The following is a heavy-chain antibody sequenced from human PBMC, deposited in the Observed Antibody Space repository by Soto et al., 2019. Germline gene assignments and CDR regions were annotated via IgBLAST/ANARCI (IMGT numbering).Heavy chain of an antibody. Sequence: EVQLVESGGGLVQPGRSLRLSCAASGFTFDDYAMHWVRQAPGRGLEWVSGISWNSGSIGYADSVKGRFTISRDNAKNSLYLQMNSLRDEDTALYYCAKESTGYDYGMDVWGQGTKVTVYS. CDR1: GFTFDDYA. V-gene: IGHV3-9*01. J-gene: IGHJ6*02. CDR2: ISWNSGSI. D-gene: IGHD2-2*01. CDR3: AKESTGYDYGMDV.